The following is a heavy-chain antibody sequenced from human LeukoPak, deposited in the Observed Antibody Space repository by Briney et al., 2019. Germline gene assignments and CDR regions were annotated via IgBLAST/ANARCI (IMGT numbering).Heavy chain of an antibody. Sequence: PGGSLSLSCAASGFTFSSYWMSWVRQAPGKGLEWVANIKQDGSEKYYVDSVKGRFTISRDNAKNSLYLQMNSLRAEDTAVYYCARDRGGSGSYYYHYYYMDVWGKGTTVTVSS. D-gene: IGHD3-10*01. CDR1: GFTFSSYW. V-gene: IGHV3-7*01. CDR2: IKQDGSEK. CDR3: ARDRGGSGSYYYHYYYMDV. J-gene: IGHJ6*03.